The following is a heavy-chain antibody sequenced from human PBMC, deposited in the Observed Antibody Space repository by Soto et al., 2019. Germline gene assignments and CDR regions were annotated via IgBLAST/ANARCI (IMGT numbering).Heavy chain of an antibody. J-gene: IGHJ5*02. CDR2: ISPNSGAT. Sequence: EGSVKVSCKASGYTFTGYFIHWVRQAPGQGLEWMGWISPNSGATKYAQKFQGRVTMTRDTSISTAYMELTLLRSDDTAIYYCARGGGTILAPLPWGEGTLVTVSS. CDR3: ARGGGTILAPLP. CDR1: GYTFTGYF. V-gene: IGHV1-2*02. D-gene: IGHD3-3*01.